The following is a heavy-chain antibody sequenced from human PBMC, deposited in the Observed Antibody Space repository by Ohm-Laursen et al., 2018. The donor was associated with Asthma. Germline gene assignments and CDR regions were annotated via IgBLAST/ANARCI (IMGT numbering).Heavy chain of an antibody. Sequence: SLRVSCAASGCTYTTFWMHWVRQAPGKGLVWVSRINRDGRSTIYADSVKGRFTISRDNAKNTLYLQMNSLRAEDMALYYCVREDNWALDLWGQGTMVTVSS. CDR1: GCTYTTFW. CDR3: VREDNWALDL. V-gene: IGHV3-74*01. J-gene: IGHJ3*01. CDR2: INRDGRST. D-gene: IGHD1-20*01.